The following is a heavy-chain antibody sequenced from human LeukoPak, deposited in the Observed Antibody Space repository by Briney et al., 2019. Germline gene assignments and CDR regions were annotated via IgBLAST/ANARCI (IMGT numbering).Heavy chain of an antibody. V-gene: IGHV4-34*01. Sequence: SETLSLTCAVYGGSFSGYYWSWIRQPPGKGLDWIGSIYYSGSTYYNPSLKSRVTISVHTSKNQFSLKLSSVTAADTAVYYCARPGGSRREVDAFDIWGQGTMVTVSP. J-gene: IGHJ3*02. CDR3: ARPGGSRREVDAFDI. D-gene: IGHD2-15*01. CDR2: IYYSGST. CDR1: GGSFSGYY.